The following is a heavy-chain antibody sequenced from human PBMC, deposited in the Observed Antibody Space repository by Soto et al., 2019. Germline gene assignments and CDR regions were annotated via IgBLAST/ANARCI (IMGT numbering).Heavy chain of an antibody. Sequence: QVQLVESGGGVVQPGRSLRLSCAASGFRFSSYGMNWVRQSPGKGLEWVAVIWYDGSNKFYGNSVKGRFTISRDNSRNTLYLQMNSLRDEDTAVYYCATEGKDDSVKVGFDNWGQGTLVTVFS. V-gene: IGHV3-33*01. CDR2: IWYDGSNK. CDR1: GFRFSSYG. CDR3: ATEGKDDSVKVGFDN. J-gene: IGHJ4*02. D-gene: IGHD3-22*01.